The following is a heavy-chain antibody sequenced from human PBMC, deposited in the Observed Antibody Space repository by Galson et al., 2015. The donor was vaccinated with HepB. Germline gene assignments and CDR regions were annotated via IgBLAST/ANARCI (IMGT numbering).Heavy chain of an antibody. CDR2: ISYDGSNK. D-gene: IGHD3-16*01. CDR3: ARDRGSLGPHFDY. V-gene: IGHV3-30-3*01. J-gene: IGHJ4*02. Sequence: SLRLSCAASGFTFSSYAMHWVRQAPGKGLEWVAVISYDGSNKYYADSVKGRFTISRDNSKNTLYLQMNSLRAEDTAVYYCARDRGSLGPHFDYWGQGTLVTVSS. CDR1: GFTFSSYA.